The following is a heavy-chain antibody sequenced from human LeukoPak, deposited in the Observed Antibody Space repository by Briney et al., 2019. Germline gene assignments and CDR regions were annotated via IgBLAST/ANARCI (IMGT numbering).Heavy chain of an antibody. V-gene: IGHV4-4*02. CDR1: GASISRPYW. CDR3: ARDRGSDQYYFDN. J-gene: IGHJ4*02. CDR2: ISHSGTT. Sequence: PSETLSLTCGVSGASISRPYWWSWVRQPPGKGLEWIAEISHSGTTHYNPSLKSRVIISVDKSKNQVFLKLNSVTAADTAMYYCARDRGSDQYYFDNWGQGTLVTVSS. D-gene: IGHD6-19*01.